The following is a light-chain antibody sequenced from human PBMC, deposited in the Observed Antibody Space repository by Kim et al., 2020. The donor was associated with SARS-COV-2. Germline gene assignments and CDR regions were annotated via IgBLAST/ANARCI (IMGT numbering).Light chain of an antibody. Sequence: CPGERAPLSCRASESVNSIYLAWYQQKPGQAPRPLIYGVSTRATGVPDRLSGSGSGTDFTLTISRLEPEDFAVYYCHQYGNSPRTFGQGTKVDIK. J-gene: IGKJ1*01. V-gene: IGKV3-20*01. CDR2: GVS. CDR1: ESVNSIY. CDR3: HQYGNSPRT.